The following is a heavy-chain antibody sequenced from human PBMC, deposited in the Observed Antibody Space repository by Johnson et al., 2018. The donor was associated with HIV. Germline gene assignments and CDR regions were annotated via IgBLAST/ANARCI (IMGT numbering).Heavy chain of an antibody. Sequence: QVQLVESGGGVVQPGRSLRLSCAASGFPFSSYAMHWVRQAPGKGLEWVAVISYDGSNRYYTESVKGRFTISRDNAKNSLYLQLNSLRAEDTAVYYCAKDLNYGSGPVDIWGQGTMVTVSS. D-gene: IGHD3-10*01. CDR3: AKDLNYGSGPVDI. V-gene: IGHV3-30*04. CDR2: ISYDGSNR. J-gene: IGHJ3*02. CDR1: GFPFSSYA.